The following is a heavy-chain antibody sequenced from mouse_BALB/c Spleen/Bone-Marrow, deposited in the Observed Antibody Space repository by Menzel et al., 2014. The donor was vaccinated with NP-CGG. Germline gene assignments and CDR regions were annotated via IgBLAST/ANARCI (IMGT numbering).Heavy chain of an antibody. CDR1: GYAFSNYW. CDR2: IYPGDGDT. J-gene: IGHJ4*01. Sequence: QVQLQQSGAELVRSGSSVKISCKASGYAFSNYWMNWMKQRPGQGLEWIGQIYPGDGDTNYNGEFKGKATLTADKSSNTAYTQLSSLTSEDSAVYFCASRGDYSYSMDYWGQGTSVTVSS. D-gene: IGHD1-1*01. CDR3: ASRGDYSYSMDY. V-gene: IGHV1-80*01.